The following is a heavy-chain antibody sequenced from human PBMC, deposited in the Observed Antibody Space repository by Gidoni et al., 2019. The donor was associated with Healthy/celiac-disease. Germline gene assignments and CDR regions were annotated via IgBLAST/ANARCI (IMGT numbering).Heavy chain of an antibody. D-gene: IGHD6-13*01. CDR3: AVIAAADTYDAFDI. CDR2: ISSSSSYT. CDR1: GFPFSDYY. V-gene: IGHV3-11*06. J-gene: IGHJ3*02. Sequence: QVQLVESGGGLVKPGGSLRLSCAASGFPFSDYYMSWIRQAPGKGLEWVSYISSSSSYTNYADSVKGRFTISRDNAKNSLYLQMNSLRAEDTAVYYCAVIAAADTYDAFDIWGQGTMVTVSS.